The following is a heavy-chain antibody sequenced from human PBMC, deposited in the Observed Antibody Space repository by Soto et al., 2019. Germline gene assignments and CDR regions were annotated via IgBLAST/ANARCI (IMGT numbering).Heavy chain of an antibody. CDR1: GYTFTSYD. CDR2: MNPNSGNT. J-gene: IGHJ5*02. V-gene: IGHV1-8*01. CDR3: AXESSCSSTSSYSNWFDP. D-gene: IGHD2-2*01. Sequence: ASVKVSCKASGYTFTSYDINWVRQATGQGLEWMGWMNPNSGNTGYAQKFQGRVTMTRNTSISTAYMELSSLRSEDTAVYYCAXESSCSSTSSYSNWFDPWGQGTLVTVSS.